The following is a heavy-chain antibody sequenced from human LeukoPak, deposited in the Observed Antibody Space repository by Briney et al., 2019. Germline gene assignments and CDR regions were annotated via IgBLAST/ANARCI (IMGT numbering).Heavy chain of an antibody. CDR1: GYTFTGYY. Sequence: ASVKVSCKASGYTFTGYYMHWVRQAPGQGLEWMGWINPNSGGTNYAQKFQGRVTMTRDTSISTAYMELSRLRSDDTAVYYCARRWVGQWPLTPFDPWGQGTLVTVSS. CDR3: ARRWVGQWPLTPFDP. J-gene: IGHJ5*02. V-gene: IGHV1-2*02. CDR2: INPNSGGT. D-gene: IGHD6-19*01.